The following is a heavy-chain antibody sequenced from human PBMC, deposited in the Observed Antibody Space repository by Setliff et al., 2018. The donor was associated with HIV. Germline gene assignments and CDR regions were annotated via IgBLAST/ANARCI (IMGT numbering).Heavy chain of an antibody. V-gene: IGHV3-30*01. CDR2: ISYDGSNK. CDR3: ARDPPSRWFGESPSGYFDY. Sequence: PGGSLRLSCAASGFTFSSYAMHWVRQAPGKGLEWVAVISYDGSNKYYADSVKGRFTISRDNSKNTLYLQMNSLRAEDTAVYYCARDPPSRWFGESPSGYFDYWGQGTLVTVSS. CDR1: GFTFSSYA. D-gene: IGHD3-10*01. J-gene: IGHJ4*02.